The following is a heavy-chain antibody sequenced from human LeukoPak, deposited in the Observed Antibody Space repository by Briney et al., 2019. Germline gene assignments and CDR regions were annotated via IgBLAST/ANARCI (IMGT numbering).Heavy chain of an antibody. CDR1: GYTFTSYD. CDR3: ARLRRFLEWYYFDY. V-gene: IGHV1-8*01. Sequence: ASVKVSCKASGYTFTSYDINWVRQATGQGLEWMGWMNPNSGNTGYAQKFQGRVTMTRNTSISTAYMELSSLRSEDTAVYYCARLRRFLEWYYFDYWGQGTLVTVSS. CDR2: MNPNSGNT. J-gene: IGHJ4*02. D-gene: IGHD3-3*01.